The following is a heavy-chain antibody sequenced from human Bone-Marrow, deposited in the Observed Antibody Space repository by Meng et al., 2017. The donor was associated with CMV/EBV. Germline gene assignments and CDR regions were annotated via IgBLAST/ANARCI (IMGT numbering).Heavy chain of an antibody. CDR2: IYYSGST. Sequence: GSYYWSWIRQPPGKGLEWIGYIYYSGSTNYNPSLKSRVTISVDTSKNQFSLKLSSVTAADTAVYYCARVYVVVVPAAISPLGWWFDPWGQGTLVTVSS. CDR1: GSYY. J-gene: IGHJ5*02. CDR3: ARVYVVVVPAAISPLGWWFDP. D-gene: IGHD2-2*01. V-gene: IGHV4-61*01.